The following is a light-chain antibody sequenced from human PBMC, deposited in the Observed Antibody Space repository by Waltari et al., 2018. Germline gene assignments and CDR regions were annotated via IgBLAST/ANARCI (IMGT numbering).Light chain of an antibody. CDR2: GAS. Sequence: IVFTQSPATLSVSPGERVTVSCRASQTITGSWLTWYHQKPGQAPRLLIYGASNRAPGIPDRFSGSGSGTDFTLTISRLEPEDSAVYYCQQYDGSVVTFGGGTKVEIK. V-gene: IGKV3-20*01. CDR1: QTITGSW. J-gene: IGKJ4*01. CDR3: QQYDGSVVT.